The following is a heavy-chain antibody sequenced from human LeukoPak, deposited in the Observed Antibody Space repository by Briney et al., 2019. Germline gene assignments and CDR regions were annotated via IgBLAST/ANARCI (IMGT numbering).Heavy chain of an antibody. V-gene: IGHV3-7*01. J-gene: IGHJ4*02. Sequence: GGSLRLSCAASGFTFSSYSMNWVRQTPGKGLEWVANIKEDGTEKNLVDSVKGRFTISRGNTKNLLFLEMNNLRGDDTAIYYCVRESRPGGAMGLYHNLDYWGQGTLVAVSS. CDR1: GFTFSSYS. D-gene: IGHD1-1*01. CDR3: VRESRPGGAMGLYHNLDY. CDR2: IKEDGTEK.